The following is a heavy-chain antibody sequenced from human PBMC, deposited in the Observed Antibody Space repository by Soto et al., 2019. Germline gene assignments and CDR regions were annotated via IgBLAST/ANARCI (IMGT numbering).Heavy chain of an antibody. D-gene: IGHD2-2*01. V-gene: IGHV5-51*01. J-gene: IGHJ6*02. CDR3: ARWYCSSTSCYHYYGMDV. CDR2: IYPGDSDT. Sequence: PGESLKISCNGSGYSFTSYWIGWVLHMPGRGLEWMGIIYPGDSDTRYSPSFQGQVTISADKSISTAYLQWSSLKASDTAMYYCARWYCSSTSCYHYYGMDVWGQGTTVTVSS. CDR1: GYSFTSYW.